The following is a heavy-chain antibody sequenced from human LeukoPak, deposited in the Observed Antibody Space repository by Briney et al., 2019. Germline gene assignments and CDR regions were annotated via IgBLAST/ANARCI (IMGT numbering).Heavy chain of an antibody. J-gene: IGHJ4*02. CDR2: IYYSGST. V-gene: IGHV4-39*01. Sequence: PSETLSLTCTVSGGSISSSSYYWGWIRQPPGKGLEWIGSIYYSGSTYYNPSLKSRVTISVDTSKNQFSLKLSSVTAADTAVYYCARLAGFIAAAGLGVDYWGQGTLVTVSS. D-gene: IGHD6-13*01. CDR3: ARLAGFIAAAGLGVDY. CDR1: GGSISSSSYY.